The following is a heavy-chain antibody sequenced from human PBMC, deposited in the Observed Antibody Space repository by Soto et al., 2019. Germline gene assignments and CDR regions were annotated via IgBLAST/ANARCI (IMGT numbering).Heavy chain of an antibody. Sequence: EVQLVESGGGLVQPGGSLRLSCVVSGLTFSNYWMSWVRQAPGKWLEWVANINRDGSETYYVDSVKGRFTISRDNIKNSLYLQMTSLRAEDTAVYYCARPARECSSPGCANWGQGILVTVSS. J-gene: IGHJ4*02. CDR1: GLTFSNYW. D-gene: IGHD2-2*01. CDR3: ARPARECSSPGCAN. CDR2: INRDGSET. V-gene: IGHV3-7*01.